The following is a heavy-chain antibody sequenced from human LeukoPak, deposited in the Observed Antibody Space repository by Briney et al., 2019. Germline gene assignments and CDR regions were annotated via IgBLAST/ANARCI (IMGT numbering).Heavy chain of an antibody. CDR2: INGGGTDT. D-gene: IGHD5-12*01. J-gene: IGHJ6*02. V-gene: IGHV3-23*01. CDR1: GFTFSNYG. Sequence: PGGSLRLSCAASGFTFSNYGMAWVRQAPGKGLDWLSAINGGGTDTYSADSVKGRFTISRDNSKNTLYLQMNSLRAEDTAVYYCARDSITFYYYYYGMDVWGQGTTVTVSS. CDR3: ARDSITFYYYYYGMDV.